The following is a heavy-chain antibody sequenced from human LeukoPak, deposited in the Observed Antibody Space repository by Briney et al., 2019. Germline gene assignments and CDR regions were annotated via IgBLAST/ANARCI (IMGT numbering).Heavy chain of an antibody. Sequence: GGSLRLSCAASGFTFSYSWMTWVRQAPGKGLEWVAHMNGDGSNIYYVDSVRGRFTISRDNAKNSLYLQMSSLRAEDTAVYYCARDPGYGAVDYWGQGTLITVSS. CDR1: GFTFSYSW. CDR3: ARDPGYGAVDY. CDR2: MNGDGSNI. J-gene: IGHJ4*02. D-gene: IGHD5-18*01. V-gene: IGHV3-7*03.